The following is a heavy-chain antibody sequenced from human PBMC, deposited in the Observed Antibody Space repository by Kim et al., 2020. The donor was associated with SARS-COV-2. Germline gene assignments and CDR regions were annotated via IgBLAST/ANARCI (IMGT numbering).Heavy chain of an antibody. Sequence: GGSLRLSCAASGFTFSSYGMHWVRQAPGKGLEWVAVISYDGSNKYYADSVKGRFTISRDNSKNTLYLQMNSLRAEDTAVYYCAKGLPLSILSRYFDYWGQGTLVTVSS. V-gene: IGHV3-30*18. CDR3: AKGLPLSILSRYFDY. D-gene: IGHD2-21*01. CDR1: GFTFSSYG. J-gene: IGHJ4*02. CDR2: ISYDGSNK.